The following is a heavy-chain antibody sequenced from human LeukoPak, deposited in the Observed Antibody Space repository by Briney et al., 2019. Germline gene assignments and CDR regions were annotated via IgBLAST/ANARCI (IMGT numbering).Heavy chain of an antibody. J-gene: IGHJ4*02. CDR3: ASIGYCSGGSCYGTGAFDY. CDR1: GFTFSDYY. V-gene: IGHV3-11*01. Sequence: PGGSLRLSCAASGFTFSDYYMSWIRQAPGKGLEWVSYISSSGSTIYYADSVKGRFTISRDNAKNSLYLQMNSLRAEDTALYYCASIGYCSGGSCYGTGAFDYWGQGTLVTVSS. CDR2: ISSSGSTI. D-gene: IGHD2-15*01.